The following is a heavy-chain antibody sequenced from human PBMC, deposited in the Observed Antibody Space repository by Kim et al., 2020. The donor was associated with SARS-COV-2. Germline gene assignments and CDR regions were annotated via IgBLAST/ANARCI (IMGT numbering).Heavy chain of an antibody. CDR3: ARSHGWIFDY. CDR1: GGSISSSSYY. J-gene: IGHJ4*02. D-gene: IGHD6-19*01. V-gene: IGHV4-39*01. Sequence: SETLSLTCTVSGGSISSSSYYWGWIRQPPGKGLEWIGSIYYSGSTYYNPSLKSRVTISVDTSKNQFSLKLSSVTAADTAVYYCARSHGWIFDYWGQGTL. CDR2: IYYSGST.